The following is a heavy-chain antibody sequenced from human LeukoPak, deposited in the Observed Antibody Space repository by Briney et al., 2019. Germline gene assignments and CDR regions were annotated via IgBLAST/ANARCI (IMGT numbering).Heavy chain of an antibody. V-gene: IGHV5-51*04. J-gene: IGHJ4*02. CDR2: IYPGDSDT. D-gene: IGHD4-11*01. Sequence: XXKGLEWMGIIYPGDSDTRYSPSVQGQLTLSPDKPNSTPYLQWSSLKASDTARYYCNLQSGSDTFYYWGQGTLVTVSS. CDR3: NLQSGSDTFYY.